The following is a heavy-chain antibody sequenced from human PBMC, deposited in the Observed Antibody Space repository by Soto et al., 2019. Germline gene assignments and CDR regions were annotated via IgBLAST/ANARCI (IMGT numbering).Heavy chain of an antibody. D-gene: IGHD3-16*01. CDR3: ARGSDYVWGSYYYGMDV. Sequence: QLQLQESGSGLVKPSQTLSLTCAVSGGSISSGGYSWSWIRQPPGKGLEWIGYIYHSGSTYYNPSLKSRVTISVDRSKNQFSLKLSSVTAADTAVYYCARGSDYVWGSYYYGMDVWGQGTTVTVSS. CDR2: IYHSGST. CDR1: GGSISSGGYS. J-gene: IGHJ6*02. V-gene: IGHV4-30-2*01.